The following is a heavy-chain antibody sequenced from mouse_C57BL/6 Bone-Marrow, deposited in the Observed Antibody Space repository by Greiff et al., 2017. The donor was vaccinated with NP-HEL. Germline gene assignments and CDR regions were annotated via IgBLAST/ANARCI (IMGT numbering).Heavy chain of an antibody. Sequence: QVQLQQPGAELVKPGASVKLSCKASGYTFTSYWMHWVKQRPGQGLEWIGMIHPNSGSTNYNEKFKSKATLTVDKSSSTAYMQLSSLTSKDSAVYYCARLDNGSSYRGWYFDVWGTGTTVTVSS. CDR2: IHPNSGST. V-gene: IGHV1-64*01. D-gene: IGHD1-1*01. J-gene: IGHJ1*03. CDR3: ARLDNGSSYRGWYFDV. CDR1: GYTFTSYW.